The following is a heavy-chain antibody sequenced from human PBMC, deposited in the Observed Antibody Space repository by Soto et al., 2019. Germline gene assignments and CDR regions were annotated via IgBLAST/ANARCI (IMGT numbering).Heavy chain of an antibody. J-gene: IGHJ6*03. CDR2: ISGSGGST. V-gene: IGHV3-23*01. D-gene: IGHD2-15*01. CDR3: AKDAEDSLLYYYYYMDV. CDR1: GFTFSSYA. Sequence: GGSLRLSCAASGFTFSSYAMSWVRQAPGKGLEWVSAISGSGGSTYYADSVKGRFTISRDNSKNTLYLQMNSLRAEDTAVYYCAKDAEDSLLYYYYYMDVWGKGTTVTVSS.